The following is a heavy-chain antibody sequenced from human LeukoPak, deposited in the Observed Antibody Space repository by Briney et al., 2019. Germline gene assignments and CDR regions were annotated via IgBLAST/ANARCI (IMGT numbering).Heavy chain of an antibody. V-gene: IGHV4-30-4*01. CDR1: GGSINSGNYY. D-gene: IGHD3-22*01. CDR3: ARGDSSGYYRWFDP. Sequence: PPQTLSLTCTVSGGSINSGNYYWTWIRQPPGKGLEWIGYVYNTGSTYYNPSLKSRVTISINTSKNQFSLKLSSVTAADTAIYYCARGDSSGYYRWFDPWGQGTLVTVSS. CDR2: VYNTGST. J-gene: IGHJ5*02.